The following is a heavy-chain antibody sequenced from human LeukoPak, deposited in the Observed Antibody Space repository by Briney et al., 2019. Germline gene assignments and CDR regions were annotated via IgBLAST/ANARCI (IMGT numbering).Heavy chain of an antibody. V-gene: IGHV1-46*01. J-gene: IGHJ4*02. Sequence: SVKVSCKASGYTFTSYYMHWVRQAPGQGLEWMGIINPSGGSTSYAHKFQGRVTMTRDTSTSTVYMELSSLRSEGTAVYYCARDVGYCSGGSCHYFDYWGQGTLVTVSS. CDR2: INPSGGST. CDR3: ARDVGYCSGGSCHYFDY. CDR1: GYTFTSYY. D-gene: IGHD2-15*01.